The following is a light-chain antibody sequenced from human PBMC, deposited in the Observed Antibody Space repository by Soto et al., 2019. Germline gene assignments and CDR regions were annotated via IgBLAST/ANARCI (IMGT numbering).Light chain of an antibody. J-gene: IGLJ2*01. CDR1: SSDVGGHNY. Sequence: QSALTQPASVSGSPGQSITISCTGNSSDVGGHNYVSWYQQHPGKAPKNMIYEVNNGPSGVSDCFSGSKSGNTASLTISGLQAEDEAYYYCSSFTNSGTVVFGGGTKLTVL. V-gene: IGLV2-14*01. CDR3: SSFTNSGTVV. CDR2: EVN.